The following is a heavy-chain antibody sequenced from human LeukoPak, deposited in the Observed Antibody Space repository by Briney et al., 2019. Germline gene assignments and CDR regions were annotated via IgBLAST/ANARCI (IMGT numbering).Heavy chain of an antibody. CDR1: GVTFSGSA. Sequence: LSCLTWGVTFSGSAMSWVGQAPGKGLEWVSAISGSGGSTYYADSVKGRFTISRDNARNSLFLQMNSLRAEDTAVYYCARSWDILDYWGQGTLVTVSS. D-gene: IGHD2-15*01. CDR3: ARSWDILDY. CDR2: ISGSGGST. J-gene: IGHJ4*02. V-gene: IGHV3-23*01.